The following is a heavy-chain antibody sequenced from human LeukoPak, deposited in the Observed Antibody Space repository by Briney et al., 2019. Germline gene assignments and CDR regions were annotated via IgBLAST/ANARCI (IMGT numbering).Heavy chain of an antibody. CDR1: GFTVSSSY. V-gene: IGHV3-53*01. Sequence: GGSVRLSCAASGFTVSSSYMSWVRQAPGKGLEWVSTIYSSGSTFYADSVKGRFTISRDNPKSTVYLQINSLRAEDTAVYYCARDRVVVPAAELGAGLVYFDYWGQGTLVTVSS. CDR3: ARDRVVVPAAELGAGLVYFDY. J-gene: IGHJ4*02. D-gene: IGHD2-2*01. CDR2: IYSSGST.